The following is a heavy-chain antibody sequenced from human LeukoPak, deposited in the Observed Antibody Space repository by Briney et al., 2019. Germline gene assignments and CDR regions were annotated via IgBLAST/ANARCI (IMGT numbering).Heavy chain of an antibody. CDR3: AKGGGRPLDDAFDV. V-gene: IGHV3-23*01. CDR1: GFTFGTYA. J-gene: IGHJ3*01. Sequence: GGSLRLSCAASGFTFGTYAMTWVRQAPGMGLEWVSTILNNGVSTYHADSVKGRFTISRDNSRNTLHLQMNSLRAEDTAVYYCAKGGGRPLDDAFDVWGQGTLVTVSS. CDR2: ILNNGVST.